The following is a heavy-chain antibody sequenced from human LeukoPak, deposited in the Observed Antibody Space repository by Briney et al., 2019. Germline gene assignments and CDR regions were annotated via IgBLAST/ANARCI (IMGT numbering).Heavy chain of an antibody. CDR3: ATEIAEGGPQDY. CDR1: GFTFSSYA. J-gene: IGHJ4*02. CDR2: ISGSGGST. Sequence: PGGSLRLSCAASGFTFSSYAMSWVRQAPGKGLEWVSAISGSGGSTYYADSVKGRFTISRDNSKNTLYLQMTSLRAEDTALYYCATEIAEGGPQDYWGQGTLVTVSS. V-gene: IGHV3-23*01. D-gene: IGHD2-21*01.